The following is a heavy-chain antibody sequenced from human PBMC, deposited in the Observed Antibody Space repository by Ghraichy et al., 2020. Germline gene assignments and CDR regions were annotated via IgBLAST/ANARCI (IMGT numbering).Heavy chain of an antibody. J-gene: IGHJ4*02. Sequence: SETLSLTCGVSGGSLSGYFWSWIRQSPGKGLEWIGEINHRGSTTYSPSLKGRVTISIDTSKNKFSLELTSVTAADTAVNYCASADSTALFPFDYWGQGTRGTVSS. CDR1: GGSLSGYF. CDR2: INHRGST. CDR3: ASADSTALFPFDY. D-gene: IGHD2-21*01. V-gene: IGHV4-34*01.